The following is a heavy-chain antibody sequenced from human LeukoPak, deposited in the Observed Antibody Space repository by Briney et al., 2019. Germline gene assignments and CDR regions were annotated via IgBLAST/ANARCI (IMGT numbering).Heavy chain of an antibody. CDR2: IIPIFGTA. Sequence: ASVKVSCKASGGTFSSYAISWVRQAPGQGLEWMGGIIPIFGTANYAQKFQGRVTTTADESTSTVYMELSSLRSEDTAVYYCARVGSGGSCYSCHFDYWGQGTLVTVSS. CDR1: GGTFSSYA. J-gene: IGHJ4*02. D-gene: IGHD2-15*01. V-gene: IGHV1-69*13. CDR3: ARVGSGGSCYSCHFDY.